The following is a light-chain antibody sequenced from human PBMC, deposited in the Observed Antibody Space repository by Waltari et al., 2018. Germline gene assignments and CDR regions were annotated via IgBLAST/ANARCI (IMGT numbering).Light chain of an antibody. V-gene: IGLV4-69*01. CDR1: SGHSSYA. CDR3: QTWGTGIPV. CDR2: LNSDGSH. Sequence: QLVLTQSPSASASLGASVKLPCTLSSGHSSYAIAWHQQQPEKGPRYLMTLNSDGSHSKGDGIPDRFSGSSSGAERYLTISSLQSEDEADYYCQTWGTGIPVFGGGTKLTVL. J-gene: IGLJ3*02.